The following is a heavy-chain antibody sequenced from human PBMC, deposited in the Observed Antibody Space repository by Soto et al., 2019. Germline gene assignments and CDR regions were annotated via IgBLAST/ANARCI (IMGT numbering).Heavy chain of an antibody. CDR3: GGFGESTYYFDY. Sequence: QLQLQESGPGLVKPSETLSLTCTVSGGSISSSSYYWGWIRQPPGKGLEWIGSIYYSGSTYYNPSLKSRVTISVDTSKNQFSLKLSSVTAADTAVYYCGGFGESTYYFDYWGQGTLVTVSS. D-gene: IGHD3-10*01. J-gene: IGHJ4*02. CDR1: GGSISSSSYY. V-gene: IGHV4-39*01. CDR2: IYYSGST.